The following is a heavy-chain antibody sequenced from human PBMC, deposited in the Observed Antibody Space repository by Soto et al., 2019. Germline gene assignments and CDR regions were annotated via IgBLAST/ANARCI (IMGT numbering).Heavy chain of an antibody. CDR2: IYWNDEK. CDR3: AHRVGSNWYIFDN. J-gene: IGHJ4*02. Sequence: QITLKESGPTLVKPTQTLTLTCTFSGFSLNITDVAVGWVRQPPGKALEWVARIYWNDEKRYSPSLKSRLTITKDTSQNQVVLTMTNMDPMDTATYDCAHRVGSNWYIFDNWGQGPLVTVSS. V-gene: IGHV2-5*01. CDR1: GFSLNITDVA. D-gene: IGHD6-13*01.